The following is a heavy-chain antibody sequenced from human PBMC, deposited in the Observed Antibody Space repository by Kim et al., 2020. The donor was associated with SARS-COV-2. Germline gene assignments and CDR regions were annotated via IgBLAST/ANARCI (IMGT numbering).Heavy chain of an antibody. J-gene: IGHJ4*02. CDR3: ARDDGFRSIDH. V-gene: IGHV3-7*01. D-gene: IGHD6-25*01. Sequence: GGSLRLSCAASGFAIGGYWMAWLRQFPGKGLEWVANIKPDGSLKFYVDSVEGRFTVSRDNVKNSVYLQMDGLRPEDTAVYYCARDDGFRSIDHWCQGILVTVSS. CDR2: IKPDGSLK. CDR1: GFAIGGYW.